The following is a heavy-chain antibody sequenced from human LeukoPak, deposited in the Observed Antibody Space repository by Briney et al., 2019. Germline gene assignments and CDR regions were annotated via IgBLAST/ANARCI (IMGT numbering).Heavy chain of an antibody. CDR2: IYPGDSDT. Sequence: GESLKISCKGSGYSFTSYRIGWVRQMPGKGLEWMGIIYPGDSDTRYSPSFQGQVTISADKSISTAYPQWSSLKASDTAMYYCARPIDDSSGYPGDWGQGTLVTVSS. J-gene: IGHJ4*02. D-gene: IGHD3-22*01. CDR1: GYSFTSYR. V-gene: IGHV5-51*01. CDR3: ARPIDDSSGYPGD.